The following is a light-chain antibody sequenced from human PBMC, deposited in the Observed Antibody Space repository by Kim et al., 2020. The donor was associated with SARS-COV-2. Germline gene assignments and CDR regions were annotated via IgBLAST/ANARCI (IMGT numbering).Light chain of an antibody. J-gene: IGLJ1*01. V-gene: IGLV3-1*01. CDR1: KLGDKY. CDR2: QHT. CDR3: QVWDSSTDSYV. Sequence: SYELTQPPSVSVSPGQTASITCSGDKLGDKYASWYQQKPGQSPVLVIYQHTKRPSGIPERFSGSNSGNTATLTISGTLGLDEADYYCQVWDSSTDSYVFGGGTKVPVL.